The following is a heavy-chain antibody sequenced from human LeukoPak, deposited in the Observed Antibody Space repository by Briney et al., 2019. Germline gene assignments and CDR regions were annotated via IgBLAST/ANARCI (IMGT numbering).Heavy chain of an antibody. V-gene: IGHV3-21*01. Sequence: GGSLRLSCAASGFTFSSYSMNWVRQAPGKGLEWVSSISSSSSYIYYADSVKGRFTIPRDNAKNSLYLQMNSLRAEDTAVYYCARGYSGSEVFDYWGQGTLVTVSS. CDR2: ISSSSSYI. CDR3: ARGYSGSEVFDY. CDR1: GFTFSSYS. D-gene: IGHD5-12*01. J-gene: IGHJ4*02.